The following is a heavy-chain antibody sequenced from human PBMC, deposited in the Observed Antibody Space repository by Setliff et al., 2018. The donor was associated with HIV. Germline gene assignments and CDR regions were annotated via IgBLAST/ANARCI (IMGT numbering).Heavy chain of an antibody. CDR3: ARDAGYRIAGMDV. CDR1: GFTFSDYY. V-gene: IGHV3-11*01. J-gene: IGHJ6*02. Sequence: RLSCAASGFTFSDYYMSWIRQAPGKGLEWVSYISSGGSTIYYADSVKGRFTTSRDNAKNSLYLQMNSLRAEDTAVYYCARDAGYRIAGMDVWGQGTTVTVSS. D-gene: IGHD6-13*01. CDR2: ISSGGSTI.